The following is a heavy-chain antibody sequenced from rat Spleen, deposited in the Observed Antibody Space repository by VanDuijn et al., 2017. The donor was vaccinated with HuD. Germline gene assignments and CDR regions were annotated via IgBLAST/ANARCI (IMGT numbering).Heavy chain of an antibody. Sequence: EVQLVESGGGSVEPGRSMKLSCVVSGLTFSNYYMAWVRQAPTKGLEWVASISPSGGNTYYRDSVKGRFTISRDNAKSTLYLQMDSLRSEDTATYYCTTHTMAYPGDYFDYWGQGVMVTVSS. D-gene: IGHD1-7*01. CDR3: TTHTMAYPGDYFDY. J-gene: IGHJ2*01. CDR1: GLTFSNYY. CDR2: ISPSGGNT. V-gene: IGHV5-25*01.